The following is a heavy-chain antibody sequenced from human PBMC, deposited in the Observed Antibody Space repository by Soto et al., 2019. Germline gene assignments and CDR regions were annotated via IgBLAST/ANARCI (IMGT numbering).Heavy chain of an antibody. CDR2: ISGSGGST. Sequence: GGSLRLSCAASGFTFSSYAISLVRQAPGKGLEWVSAISGSGGSTYYADSVKGRFTISRDNSKNTLYLQMNSLRAEDTAVYYCAKDGQSDFWSGPTPGYYFDYWGQGTLVTVSS. V-gene: IGHV3-23*01. J-gene: IGHJ4*02. D-gene: IGHD3-3*01. CDR3: AKDGQSDFWSGPTPGYYFDY. CDR1: GFTFSSYA.